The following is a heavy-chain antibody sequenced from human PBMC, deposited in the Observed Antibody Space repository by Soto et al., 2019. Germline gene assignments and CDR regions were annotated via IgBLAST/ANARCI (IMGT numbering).Heavy chain of an antibody. J-gene: IGHJ5*02. Sequence: EMQLLESGGGLVQPGGSLRLSCVVSGFSFSTYGVTWVRQAPGKGLEWVCGVSGGSGVTHYTDSVKGRFTISGDDSKNTVYLQLHSLRGEDTAVYYCTRWNGYGDLWGQGTLVTVSS. CDR2: VSGGSGVT. D-gene: IGHD1-1*01. V-gene: IGHV3-23*01. CDR3: TRWNGYGDL. CDR1: GFSFSTYG.